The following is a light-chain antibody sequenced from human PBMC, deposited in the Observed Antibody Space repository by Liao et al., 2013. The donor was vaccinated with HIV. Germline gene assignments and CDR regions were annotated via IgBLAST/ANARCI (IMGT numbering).Light chain of an antibody. CDR3: QAWDSSADVV. Sequence: SYELTQPPSVSVAPGKTARITCGENNIGSKTVHWYQQRPGQAPVLVIYYDSHRPSGIPERFTGSKSGNTATLTISATQPLDEADYFCQAWDSSADVVFGGGTRLTVL. CDR2: YDS. V-gene: IGLV3-21*01. CDR1: NIGSKT. J-gene: IGLJ2*01.